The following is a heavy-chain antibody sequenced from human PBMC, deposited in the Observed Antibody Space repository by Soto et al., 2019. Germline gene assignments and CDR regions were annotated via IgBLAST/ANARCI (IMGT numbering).Heavy chain of an antibody. V-gene: IGHV1-18*01. Sequence: QVQLLQSGAEVKKPGASVKVSCKASGYMFNTYGITWVRQAPGQGLEWMGWISVYNGNIDYAQKYEGRVTMTIDKSASTAYMELKSMTSDDTAGYYCARTYGSGDYFLPFEYWGQGAPGSVSS. D-gene: IGHD3-10*01. CDR1: GYMFNTYG. CDR2: ISVYNGNI. CDR3: ARTYGSGDYFLPFEY. J-gene: IGHJ4*02.